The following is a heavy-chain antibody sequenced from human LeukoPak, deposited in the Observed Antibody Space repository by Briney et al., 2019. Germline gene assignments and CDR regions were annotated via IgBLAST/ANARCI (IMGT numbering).Heavy chain of an antibody. D-gene: IGHD2-21*02. CDR2: IYPGDSDT. Sequence: GESLKISCKGSGYSFTSYWIAWVRQMPGKGLEWMGIIYPGDSDTRYSPSFQGQVTISADKSISTAYLQWSSLKASDTAMYYCAREAYCGGDCYSSWFDPWGQGTLVTVSS. J-gene: IGHJ5*02. V-gene: IGHV5-51*01. CDR3: AREAYCGGDCYSSWFDP. CDR1: GYSFTSYW.